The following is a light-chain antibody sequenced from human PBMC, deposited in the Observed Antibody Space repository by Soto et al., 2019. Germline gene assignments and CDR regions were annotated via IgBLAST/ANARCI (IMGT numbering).Light chain of an antibody. Sequence: QSALTQPASVSGSPGQSITISCTGTSSDFGDYDYVSWYLQHPGKVPKLMIYEVSNRPSGVSNRFSGSKSGNTASLTISGLQAEDEADYYCNSYTNSSAVVFGGGTKVTVL. V-gene: IGLV2-14*01. CDR2: EVS. CDR1: SSDFGDYDY. J-gene: IGLJ2*01. CDR3: NSYTNSSAVV.